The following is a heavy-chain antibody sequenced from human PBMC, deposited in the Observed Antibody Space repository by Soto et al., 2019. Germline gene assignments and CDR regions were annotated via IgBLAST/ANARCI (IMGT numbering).Heavy chain of an antibody. J-gene: IGHJ4*02. CDR1: GYNFTTFW. CDR2: IYPGDSET. Sequence: GDSLKISCKGSGYNFTTFWIGWVRQVPGKGLEWMGIIYPGDSETKYSPDFEGQVTISADRSTNTAYLQWRSLRASDTAMYYCARLGFPGAIYFDSWGLRTLVTVA. CDR3: ARLGFPGAIYFDS. V-gene: IGHV5-51*01.